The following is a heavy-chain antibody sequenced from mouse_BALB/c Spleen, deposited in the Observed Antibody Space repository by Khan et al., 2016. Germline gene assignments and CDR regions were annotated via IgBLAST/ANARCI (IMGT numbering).Heavy chain of an antibody. V-gene: IGHV6-6*02. CDR3: TTVFAY. Sequence: EVKLEESGGGLVQPGGSMKLSCVASGFTFSNYWMNWVRQSPEKGLEWVAEIRLKSNNYAPHYAESVKGRFNISRDDSKSSVYLQLNNLRAEDTGSYYCTTVFAYWGQGTLVTVSA. CDR1: GFTFSNYW. CDR2: IRLKSNNYAP. J-gene: IGHJ3*01.